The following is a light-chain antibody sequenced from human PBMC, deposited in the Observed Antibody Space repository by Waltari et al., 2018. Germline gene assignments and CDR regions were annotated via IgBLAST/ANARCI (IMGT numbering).Light chain of an antibody. V-gene: IGKV3-15*01. CDR1: KNIGNN. J-gene: IGKJ2*01. CDR2: VTS. CDR3: QQYNEWPYT. Sequence: ETIMTQSPATLSVSPGESATLSCRASKNIGNNLAWYQQTPGQAPRLLIYVTSSRSTGIPGRFFGAGSGTDLTLTISSLQSEDFGVYYCQQYNEWPYTFGQGTKVDLK.